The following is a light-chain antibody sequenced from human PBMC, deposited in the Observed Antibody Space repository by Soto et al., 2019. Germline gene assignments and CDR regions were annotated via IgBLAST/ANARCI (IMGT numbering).Light chain of an antibody. CDR1: QDISNY. CDR2: DAS. CDR3: QHYDNLPFT. V-gene: IGKV1-33*01. J-gene: IGKJ3*01. Sequence: DIQMTQSPSSLSASVGDRVTITCQASQDISNYLNWYQQKPGKAPKLLIYDASNLETGVPSRFSESGSGTDFTFTISSLQPEDIATYYCQHYDNLPFTFGPGTKVDIK.